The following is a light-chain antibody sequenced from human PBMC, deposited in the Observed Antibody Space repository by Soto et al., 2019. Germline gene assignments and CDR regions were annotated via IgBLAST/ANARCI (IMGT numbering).Light chain of an antibody. J-gene: IGLJ2*01. Sequence: NFMLTQPHSVSESPGKTVTISCTRSSGSIASNYVQWYQQRPGSAPTTVIYEDNQRPSVVPDRFSGSIDSSSNSASLTIPGLKTEDETDYSCQSYDSSKGVFGGGTKLTVL. CDR2: EDN. V-gene: IGLV6-57*03. CDR3: QSYDSSKGV. CDR1: SGSIASNY.